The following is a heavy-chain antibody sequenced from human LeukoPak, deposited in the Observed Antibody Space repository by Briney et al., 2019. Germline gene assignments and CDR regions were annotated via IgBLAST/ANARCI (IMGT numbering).Heavy chain of an antibody. J-gene: IGHJ4*02. Sequence: TGVSLRLSCAASGFTFSSYDMSWVRQAPGKGLVGVSAISGSGGSTYYADSVTGRFTISRDNSKNTLYLQMNSLRAEDTAVYYCARAGTSPFDYWGQGTLVTVSS. CDR1: GFTFSSYD. CDR3: ARAGTSPFDY. CDR2: ISGSGGST. V-gene: IGHV3-23*01. D-gene: IGHD6-13*01.